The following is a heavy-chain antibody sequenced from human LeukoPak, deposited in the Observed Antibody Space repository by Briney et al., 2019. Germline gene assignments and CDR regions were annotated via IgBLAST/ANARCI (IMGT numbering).Heavy chain of an antibody. J-gene: IGHJ4*02. V-gene: IGHV3-33*01. CDR2: IWYDGSNK. CDR1: GFTFSSYG. D-gene: IGHD5-24*01. CDR3: ARAMGYFDY. Sequence: PGGSLRLPCAASGFTFSSYGIHWVRQAPGKGLEWVAVIWYDGSNKYYADSVKGRFTISRDNSKNTLYLQMNSLRAEDTAVYYCARAMGYFDYWGQGTLVTVSS.